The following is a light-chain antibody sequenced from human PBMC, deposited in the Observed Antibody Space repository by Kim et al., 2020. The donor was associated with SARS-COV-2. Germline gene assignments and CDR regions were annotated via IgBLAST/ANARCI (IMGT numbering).Light chain of an antibody. CDR2: AAS. V-gene: IGKV1-17*01. CDR1: QGIKND. J-gene: IGKJ2*01. Sequence: SASVGDRLTLTWLASQGIKNDWGWSQQNPGRAPKRLLSAASCLQSGVPSRFSGSGSGTEFTLTLSSLQPEDFATYYCLQYNSYPYTCGQGTKLEF. CDR3: LQYNSYPYT.